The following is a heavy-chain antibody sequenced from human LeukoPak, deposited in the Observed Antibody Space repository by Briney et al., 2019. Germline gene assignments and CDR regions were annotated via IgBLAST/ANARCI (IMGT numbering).Heavy chain of an antibody. V-gene: IGHV3-23*01. D-gene: IGHD3-9*01. CDR1: GFTFSSYA. Sequence: PGGSLRLSCAASGFTFSSYAMSWVRQAPGKGLEWVSAISGSGGSTYYADSVKGRFTISRDNSKNTLYLQMNRLRAEDTAVYYCASPGYDILTPLDYWGQGTLVTVSS. J-gene: IGHJ4*02. CDR2: ISGSGGST. CDR3: ASPGYDILTPLDY.